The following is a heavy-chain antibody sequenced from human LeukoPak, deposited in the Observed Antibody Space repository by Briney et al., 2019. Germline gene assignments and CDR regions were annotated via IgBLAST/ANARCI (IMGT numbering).Heavy chain of an antibody. D-gene: IGHD5-18*01. CDR1: GGSISSYY. CDR2: IYTSGST. Sequence: SETLSLTCTVSGGSISSYYWSWIRQPAGKGLEWIGRIYTSGSTNYNPSLKSRLTISVDKSKNQFSLKLSSVTAADTAVYYCARATTDYSYGFYYFDYWGQGTLVTVSS. V-gene: IGHV4-4*07. CDR3: ARATTDYSYGFYYFDY. J-gene: IGHJ4*02.